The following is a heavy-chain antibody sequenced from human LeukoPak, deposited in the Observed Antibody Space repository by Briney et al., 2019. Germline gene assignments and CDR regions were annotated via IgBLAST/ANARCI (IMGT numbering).Heavy chain of an antibody. V-gene: IGHV1-24*01. J-gene: IGHJ3*02. CDR2: FDPEDGET. CDR1: GYTLTELS. CDR3: ATQLELLRRNAFDI. D-gene: IGHD1-7*01. Sequence: ASVKVSCKVSGYTLTELSMHWVRQAPGKGLEWMGGFDPEDGETIHAQKFQGRVTMTEDTSTDTAYMELSSLRSEDTAVYYCATQLELLRRNAFDIWGQGTMVTVSS.